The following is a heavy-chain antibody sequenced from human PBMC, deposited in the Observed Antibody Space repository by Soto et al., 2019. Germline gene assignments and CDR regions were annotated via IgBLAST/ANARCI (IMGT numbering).Heavy chain of an antibody. Sequence: SETLSLTCTVSGGSISSGGYYWSWIRQHPGKGLEWIGYIYYSGSTYYNPSLKNRVTISVDTSKNQFSLKLSSVTAADTAVYFCARAPGGTVVSYYFDYWGQGTLVTVSS. D-gene: IGHD2-15*01. CDR2: IYYSGST. J-gene: IGHJ4*02. CDR1: GGSISSGGYY. CDR3: ARAPGGTVVSYYFDY. V-gene: IGHV4-31*03.